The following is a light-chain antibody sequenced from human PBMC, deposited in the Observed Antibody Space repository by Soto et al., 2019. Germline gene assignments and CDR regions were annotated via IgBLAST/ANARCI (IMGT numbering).Light chain of an antibody. CDR2: GAS. J-gene: IGKJ2*01. CDR1: QSVSSSY. V-gene: IGKV3-20*01. Sequence: EIVLTQSPGNLSLSPGERATLSCRASQSVSSSYLAWYQHKPGQAPRLLIYGASGRATGIPDRFSGSGSGTDITLTISRLEPEDFAVYYCQQYGSSQTFGQGTKLEIK. CDR3: QQYGSSQT.